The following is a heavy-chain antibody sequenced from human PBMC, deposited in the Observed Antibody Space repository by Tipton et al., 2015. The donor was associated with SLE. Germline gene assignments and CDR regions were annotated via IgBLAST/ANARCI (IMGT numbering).Heavy chain of an antibody. CDR2: IKQDGSEK. Sequence: GSLRLSCAASGFTFSSYWMSWVRQAPGKGLEWVANIKQDGSEKYYVDSVKGRFTISRDNAKNSLYLQMNSLRAEDTAVYYCASLAAAASFDYWGQGTLVTVSS. CDR1: GFTFSSYW. D-gene: IGHD6-13*01. J-gene: IGHJ4*02. V-gene: IGHV3-7*01. CDR3: ASLAAAASFDY.